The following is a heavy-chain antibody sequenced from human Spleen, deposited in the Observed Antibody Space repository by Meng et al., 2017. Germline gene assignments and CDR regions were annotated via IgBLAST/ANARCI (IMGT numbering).Heavy chain of an antibody. Sequence: QVQLQESGPGLVKPSQTLSLTCTVSGGPISSGGHSWSWIRQHPGKGLEWIAYIYYSGSTYYNPSLKSRVTISVDTSKNQYSLKLSSVTAADTAVYYCARVGDCSSTSCFFNYFDYWGQGILVTVSS. V-gene: IGHV4-30-4*08. CDR2: IYYSGST. J-gene: IGHJ4*02. CDR1: GGPISSGGHS. D-gene: IGHD2-2*01. CDR3: ARVGDCSSTSCFFNYFDY.